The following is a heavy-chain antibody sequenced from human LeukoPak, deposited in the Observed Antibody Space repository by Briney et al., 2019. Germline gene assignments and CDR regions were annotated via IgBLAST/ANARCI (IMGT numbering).Heavy chain of an antibody. CDR3: ARVWYSSGLNWFDP. CDR1: EFTVSSNY. CDR2: IYSGGST. V-gene: IGHV3-53*01. J-gene: IGHJ5*02. Sequence: PGGSLRLSCAASEFTVSSNYMSWVRQAPGKGLEWVSVIYSGGSTYYADSVKGRFTISRDNSKNTLYLQMNSLRAEDTAVYYCARVWYSSGLNWFDPWGQGTLVTVSS. D-gene: IGHD6-19*01.